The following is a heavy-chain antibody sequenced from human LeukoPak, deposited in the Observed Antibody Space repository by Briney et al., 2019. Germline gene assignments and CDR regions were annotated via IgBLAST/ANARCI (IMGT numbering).Heavy chain of an antibody. D-gene: IGHD6-19*01. Sequence: SETLSLTCAVYGGSFSGYYWSWIRQPPGKGLEWIGEINHSGSTNYNPSLKSRVTISVDTSKNQFSLKLSSVTAADTAVYYCARDQWLLRGGDHDAFDIWGRGTMVTVSS. CDR2: INHSGST. J-gene: IGHJ3*02. CDR3: ARDQWLLRGGDHDAFDI. V-gene: IGHV4-34*01. CDR1: GGSFSGYY.